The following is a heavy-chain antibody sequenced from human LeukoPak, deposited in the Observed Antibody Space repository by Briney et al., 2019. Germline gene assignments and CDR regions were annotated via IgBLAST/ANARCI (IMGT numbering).Heavy chain of an antibody. CDR2: IIPIFGTA. CDR3: ASAGYYYGSGSYYNGPFDY. V-gene: IGHV1-69*05. D-gene: IGHD3-10*01. CDR1: GGTFSSYA. J-gene: IGHJ4*02. Sequence: GASEKVACKASGGTFSSYAISWVRQAPGQGLEWMGRIIPIFGTANYAQKFQGRVTITTDESTSTAYMELSSLRSEDTAVYYCASAGYYYGSGSYYNGPFDYWGQGTLVTVSS.